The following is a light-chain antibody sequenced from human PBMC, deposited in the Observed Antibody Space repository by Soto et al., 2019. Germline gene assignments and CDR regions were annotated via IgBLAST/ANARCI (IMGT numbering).Light chain of an antibody. CDR1: QSVSSSY. Sequence: IVLSQSPGTLSLSPGERATLSCRASQSVSSSYLAWYQQKPGQAPRLLIFGASSRATGIPDRFSGSGSGTDFTLTISRMEPEDSAVYYCQQYGSSPKTFGQGAKV. CDR3: QQYGSSPKT. V-gene: IGKV3-20*01. J-gene: IGKJ1*01. CDR2: GAS.